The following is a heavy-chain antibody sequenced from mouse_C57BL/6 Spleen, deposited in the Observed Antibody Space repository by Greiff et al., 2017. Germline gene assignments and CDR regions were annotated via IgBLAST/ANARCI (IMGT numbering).Heavy chain of an antibody. D-gene: IGHD2-3*01. J-gene: IGHJ1*03. V-gene: IGHV14-4*01. CDR1: GFNIKDDY. CDR2: IDPENGDT. Sequence: VQLQQSGAELVRPGASVKLSCTASGFNIKDDYMHWVKQRPEQGLEWIGWIDPENGDTEYASKFQGKATRTADTSSNTAYLQLSSLTSEDTAVYYCTSNGYYVWGTGTTVTVSS. CDR3: TSNGYYV.